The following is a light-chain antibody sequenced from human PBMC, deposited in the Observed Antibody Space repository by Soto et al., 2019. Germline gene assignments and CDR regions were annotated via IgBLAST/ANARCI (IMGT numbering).Light chain of an antibody. Sequence: IVLTQSPVTLYLSPGEGASLSCRAGQGVGSTFFAWFCRKRGQAPMFVICAASGRTTVIADAFTESGSAANFTLTTISLGPQDFTFVHSHQYLSAPISFGGRTKVEIK. CDR1: QGVGSTF. J-gene: IGKJ4*01. CDR2: AAS. V-gene: IGKV3-20*01. CDR3: HQYLSAPIS.